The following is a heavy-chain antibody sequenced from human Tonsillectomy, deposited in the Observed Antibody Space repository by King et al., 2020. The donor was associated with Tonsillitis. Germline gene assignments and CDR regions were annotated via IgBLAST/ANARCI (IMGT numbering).Heavy chain of an antibody. CDR3: ASTRIAYAAFDI. D-gene: IGHD2-15*01. J-gene: IGHJ3*02. CDR2: IWYDGSNK. CDR1: GFTFSSYG. Sequence: VQLVESGGGVVQPGRSLRLSCAASGFTFSSYGMHWVRQAPGKGLEWVAVIWYDGSNKYYADSVKGRFTISRDTSKNTLYLQMNSLRAEDTALYYCASTRIAYAAFDIWGQGTMVTVSS. V-gene: IGHV3-33*01.